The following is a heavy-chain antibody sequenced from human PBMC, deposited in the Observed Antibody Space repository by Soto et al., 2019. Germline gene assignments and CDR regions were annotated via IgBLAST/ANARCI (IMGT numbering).Heavy chain of an antibody. J-gene: IGHJ4*02. CDR2: INAGNGKI. CDR3: GRGGAVAGDSNSDY. CDR1: GYTFTSFD. V-gene: IGHV1-3*01. D-gene: IGHD6-19*01. Sequence: QVHLAQSGAEVKKPGASVKVSCKASGYTFTSFDIHWVRQAPGQGLEWMGWINAGNGKIKHSQKFQHRVTITRDTSESTAYMELSSLRFEDTAVEYCGRGGAVAGDSNSDYWGQGTLVTVSS.